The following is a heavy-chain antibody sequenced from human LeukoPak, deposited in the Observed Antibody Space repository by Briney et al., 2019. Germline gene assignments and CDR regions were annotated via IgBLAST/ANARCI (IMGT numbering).Heavy chain of an antibody. V-gene: IGHV1-8*03. Sequence: ASVKVSCKASGYTFTSYDINWVRQATGQGLEWMGWMNPNSGTTGYAQKFQGRVTITRNTSISTAYMELSSLRAEDTAVYYCARGFLGFRPFDCWGQGTLVTVSS. CDR1: GYTFTSYD. CDR3: ARGFLGFRPFDC. CDR2: MNPNSGTT. D-gene: IGHD3-3*01. J-gene: IGHJ4*02.